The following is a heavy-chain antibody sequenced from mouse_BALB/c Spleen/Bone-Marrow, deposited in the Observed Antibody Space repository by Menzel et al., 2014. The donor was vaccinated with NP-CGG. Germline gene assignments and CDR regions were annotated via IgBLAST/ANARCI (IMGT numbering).Heavy chain of an antibody. CDR2: IWSDGST. J-gene: IGHJ3*01. Sequence: VKLQESGPGLVQPSQSLSITCTVSGFFLTSYGVHWVRQSPGEGLEWLGVIWSDGSTDYNAAFISRLNISKDNSKSQIFFKMNSLQPNDTAIYFCARRDGYLFAYWGQGTLVTVSA. CDR1: GFFLTSYG. D-gene: IGHD2-3*01. CDR3: ARRDGYLFAY. V-gene: IGHV2-2*02.